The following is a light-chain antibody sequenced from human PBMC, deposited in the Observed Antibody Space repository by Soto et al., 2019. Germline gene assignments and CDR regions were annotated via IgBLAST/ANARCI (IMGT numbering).Light chain of an antibody. J-gene: IGLJ1*01. CDR1: SSDVGGYKY. V-gene: IGLV2-14*01. CDR2: EVS. CDR3: NSYTSTSTLRV. Sequence: QSVLTQPASVSGSPGQSITISCTGTSSDVGGYKYVSWYQQHPGKAPKLMIYEVSNRPSGVSNRFSGSKSGNTASLTISGLQAEDEADYYCNSYTSTSTLRVFGTGTKVTVL.